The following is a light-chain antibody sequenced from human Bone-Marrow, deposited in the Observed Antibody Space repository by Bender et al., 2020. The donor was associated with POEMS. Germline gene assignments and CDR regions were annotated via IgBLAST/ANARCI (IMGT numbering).Light chain of an antibody. CDR2: EGS. Sequence: QSALTQPASVSGSPGQSITISCTGTSSDVGSYNLVSWYQQHPGKAPKLMISEGSQRPSGVSNRFSGSKSGNTASLTISGLQAEDEADYYCCSYTGSSTHVFGGGTKVTVL. J-gene: IGLJ2*01. CDR1: SSDVGSYNL. V-gene: IGLV2-14*02. CDR3: CSYTGSSTHV.